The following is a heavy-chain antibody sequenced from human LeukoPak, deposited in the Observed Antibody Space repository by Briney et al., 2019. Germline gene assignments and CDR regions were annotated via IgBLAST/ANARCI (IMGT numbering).Heavy chain of an antibody. CDR2: IYYSGST. D-gene: IGHD3-10*01. CDR3: ARDRGRRGFMDV. V-gene: IGHV4-59*12. J-gene: IGHJ6*03. CDR1: GGSISSYY. Sequence: SETLSLTCTVSGGSISSYYWSWIRQPPGKGLEWIGYIYYSGSTNYNPSLKSRVTISVDTSKNQFSLKLSSVTAADTAVYYCARDRGRRGFMDVWGKGTTVTVSS.